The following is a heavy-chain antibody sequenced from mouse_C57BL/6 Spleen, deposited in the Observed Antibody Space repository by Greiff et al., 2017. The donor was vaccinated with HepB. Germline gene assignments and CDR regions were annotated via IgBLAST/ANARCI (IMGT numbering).Heavy chain of an antibody. CDR1: GFTFSSYG. CDR3: ASHYGSSPFAY. D-gene: IGHD1-1*01. CDR2: ISSGGSYT. J-gene: IGHJ3*01. Sequence: EVKLMESGGDLVKPGGSLKLSCAASGFTFSSYGMSWVRQTPDKRLEWVATISSGGSYTYYPDSVKGRFTISRDNAKNTLYLQMSSLKSEDTAMYYCASHYGSSPFAYWGQGTLVTVSA. V-gene: IGHV5-6*01.